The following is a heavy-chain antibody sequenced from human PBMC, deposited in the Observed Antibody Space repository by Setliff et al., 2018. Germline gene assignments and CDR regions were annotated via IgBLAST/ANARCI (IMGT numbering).Heavy chain of an antibody. J-gene: IGHJ4*02. D-gene: IGHD6-19*01. V-gene: IGHV1-8*01. CDR1: GYRFNTHD. Sequence: ASVKVSCKASGYRFNTHDINWVRQAPGQGLEWMGWMNPNNDDTGSAHKFQDRVTMPVNRPISTAYFELCGLTPDDTAVYFCARGRGFSGLDTTVDFFEYWGPGTLVTVSS. CDR3: ARGRGFSGLDTTVDFFEY. CDR2: MNPNNDDT.